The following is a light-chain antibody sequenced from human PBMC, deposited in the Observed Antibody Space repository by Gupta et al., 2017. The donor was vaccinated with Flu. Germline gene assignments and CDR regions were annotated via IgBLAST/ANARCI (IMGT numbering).Light chain of an antibody. V-gene: IGKV1-33*01. CDR2: DAS. Sequence: DIEMTQSPPSLSASVGDRVTVTCRASQDIRDHIIWYQHKPNEAPRVLISDASTLETGVPSRFSGDGFGTEFTLTISSLQVEDFASYFCQQHNNFPLTFGGGNKLEI. CDR3: QQHNNFPLT. J-gene: IGKJ4*01. CDR1: QDIRDH.